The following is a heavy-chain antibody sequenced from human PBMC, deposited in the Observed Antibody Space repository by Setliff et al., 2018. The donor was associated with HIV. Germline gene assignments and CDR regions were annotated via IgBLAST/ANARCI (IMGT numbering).Heavy chain of an antibody. CDR3: ARKYTGGPLDY. D-gene: IGHD6-19*01. Sequence: ASVKVSCKASGYTFTTYAMNWVRQAPGQGLEWMGWISTYNGNTHCAQKLQGRVTMTTDTSTSTAYMELRSLRSDDTAMYYCARKYTGGPLDYWGQGTLVTVSS. J-gene: IGHJ4*02. CDR1: GYTFTTYA. V-gene: IGHV1-18*01. CDR2: ISTYNGNT.